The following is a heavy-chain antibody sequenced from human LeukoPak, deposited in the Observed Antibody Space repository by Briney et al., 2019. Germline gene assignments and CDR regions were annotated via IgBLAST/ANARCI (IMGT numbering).Heavy chain of an antibody. D-gene: IGHD4-23*01. Sequence: GESLRLSCAASGFTFSNSWMHWVRQTPGKGLVWVSRINTDWSSTSHADSVKGRFTISRDNAENTLYLQMNSLRAEDTAVYYCTRGNGGNSPFDYWGQGTLVTVSS. V-gene: IGHV3-74*01. CDR2: INTDWSST. J-gene: IGHJ4*02. CDR1: GFTFSNSW. CDR3: TRGNGGNSPFDY.